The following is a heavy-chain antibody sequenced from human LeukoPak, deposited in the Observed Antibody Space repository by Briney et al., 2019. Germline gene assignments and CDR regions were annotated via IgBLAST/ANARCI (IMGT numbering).Heavy chain of an antibody. V-gene: IGHV1-2*02. D-gene: IGHD1-26*01. CDR2: INPNSGGT. Sequence: ASVKVSCKASGYTFTRYYMRWVRQAPGQGLEWMGWINPNSGGTNYAQKFQGRVTMTRDTPISTAYMELSRLRSDDTAVYYCARSHGVYSGSYLDYWGQGTLVTAPS. CDR1: GYTFTRYY. CDR3: ARSHGVYSGSYLDY. J-gene: IGHJ4*02.